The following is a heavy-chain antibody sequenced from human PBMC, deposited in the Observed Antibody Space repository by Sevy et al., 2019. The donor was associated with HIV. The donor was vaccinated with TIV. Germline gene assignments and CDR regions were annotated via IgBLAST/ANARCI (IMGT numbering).Heavy chain of an antibody. V-gene: IGHV3-15*01. J-gene: IGHJ4*02. CDR2: IKSKTDGGTR. Sequence: GGSLRLSCVASGFTISNAWMSWVRQTPGKGLEWVGRIKSKTDGGTRDFAAPVKGRFAIARDDSKNTLSLQMDSLKTEDTAVYYCTAGVGTSDFDYWGQGILVTVSS. CDR3: TAGVGTSDFDY. CDR1: GFTISNAW. D-gene: IGHD1-26*01.